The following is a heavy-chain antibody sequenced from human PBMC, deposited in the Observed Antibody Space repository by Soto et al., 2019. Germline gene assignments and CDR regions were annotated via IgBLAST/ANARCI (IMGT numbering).Heavy chain of an antibody. D-gene: IGHD4-17*01. J-gene: IGHJ4*02. CDR3: ARGDYGGNSDDY. Sequence: SETLSLTCAVYGGSFSDYYWSWIRQSPGKGLEWIGEINHSGSTNYNPSLNSRVIISVDTSKNQFSLKLSSVTAADTAVYYCARGDYGGNSDDYWGRGTLVTVSS. V-gene: IGHV4-34*01. CDR1: GGSFSDYY. CDR2: INHSGST.